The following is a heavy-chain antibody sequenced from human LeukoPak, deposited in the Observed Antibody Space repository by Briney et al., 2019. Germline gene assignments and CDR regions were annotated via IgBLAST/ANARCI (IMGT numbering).Heavy chain of an antibody. CDR1: GGSFSGYY. J-gene: IGHJ4*02. V-gene: IGHV4-34*01. Sequence: SETLSLTCAVYGGSFSGYYWSWIRQPPGKGLEWIGEINHSGSTNYNPFLKSRVTISVDTSKDQFSLKLSSVTAADTAVYYCASGPYCSSTSCYGFDYWGQGTLVTVSS. D-gene: IGHD2-2*01. CDR3: ASGPYCSSTSCYGFDY. CDR2: INHSGST.